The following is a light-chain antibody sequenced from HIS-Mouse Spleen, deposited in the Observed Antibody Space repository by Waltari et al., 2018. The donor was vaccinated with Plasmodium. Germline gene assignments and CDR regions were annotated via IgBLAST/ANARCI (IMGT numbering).Light chain of an antibody. CDR2: RDS. V-gene: IGLV3-9*01. CDR3: QVWDSSTV. J-gene: IGLJ3*02. CDR1: HIGRNN. Sequence: SYELTQPLSVSVALGQTARITCGGNHIGRNNVHWYQQTPGQAPVLVIYRDSNRPSGIPERFSGSNSGNTATLTISRAQAGDEADYYCQVWDSSTVFGGGTKLTVL.